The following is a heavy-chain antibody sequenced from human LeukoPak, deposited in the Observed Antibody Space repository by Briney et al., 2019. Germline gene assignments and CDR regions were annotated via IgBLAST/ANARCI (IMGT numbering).Heavy chain of an antibody. CDR3: ARDVVEYSSSAYYFDY. CDR2: INPNSGGT. J-gene: IGHJ4*02. Sequence: GASVKASCKASGYTFTGYYMHWVRQAPGQGLEWMGWINPNSGGTNYAQKFQGRVTMTKDTSISTAYMELSRLRSDDTAVYYCARDVVEYSSSAYYFDYWGQGTLVTVSS. CDR1: GYTFTGYY. V-gene: IGHV1-2*02. D-gene: IGHD6-6*01.